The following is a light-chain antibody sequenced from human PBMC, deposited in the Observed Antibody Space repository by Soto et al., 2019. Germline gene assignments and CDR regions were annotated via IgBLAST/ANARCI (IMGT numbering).Light chain of an antibody. CDR1: SSNIGNNF. Sequence: QSVLTQPPSASETPGQRVTISCSGSSSNIGNNFIYWYQHLPGTAPELLIYRNDQRPSGVPDRFSGSKSGTSASLAISGLRSEDEADYYCSAWDDSLTGVIFGGGTKVTVL. CDR2: RND. CDR3: SAWDDSLTGVI. V-gene: IGLV1-47*01. J-gene: IGLJ2*01.